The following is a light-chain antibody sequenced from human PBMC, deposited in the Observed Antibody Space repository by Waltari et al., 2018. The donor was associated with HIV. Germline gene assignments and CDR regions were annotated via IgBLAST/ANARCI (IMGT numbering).Light chain of an antibody. CDR2: EVS. J-gene: IGLJ3*02. CDR1: SSDVGSYNY. V-gene: IGLV2-14*01. Sequence: QSALTQPASVSGSPGQSITISCTGTSSDVGSYNYVSWYQQNPDKAPKLMIYEVSNRPSGVSNLSSVSKSDNTASLTISGLQAEDEADYYCSSYRSSSTPLWVFGGGTKLTVL. CDR3: SSYRSSSTPLWV.